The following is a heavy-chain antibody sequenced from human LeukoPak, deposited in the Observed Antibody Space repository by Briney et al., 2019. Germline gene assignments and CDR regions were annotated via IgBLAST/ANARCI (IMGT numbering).Heavy chain of an antibody. D-gene: IGHD6-19*01. CDR2: ISSSGSAI. V-gene: IGHV3-48*03. CDR3: ARGGSLGY. CDR1: GFTFSSYE. Sequence: GGSLRLSCAASGFTFSSYEMNWVRQAPGKGLEWVSKISSSGSAIYYADSMKGRFTISRDNAKSTLYLQMNSLRAEDTAVYYCARGGSLGYWGQGTLVTVSS. J-gene: IGHJ4*02.